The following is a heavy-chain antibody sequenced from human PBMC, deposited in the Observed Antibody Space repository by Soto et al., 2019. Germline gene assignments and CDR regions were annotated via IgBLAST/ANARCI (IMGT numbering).Heavy chain of an antibody. CDR3: ARPPMATIYRYFDY. CDR1: GGSISSSNW. V-gene: IGHV4-4*02. Sequence: QVQLQESGPGLVKPSGTLSLTCAVSGGSISSSNWWSWVRQPPGKGLEWIGEIYHSGSTNYNPSLKSRVTISVDKSKNQLSLKLSPLTAADTDVYYCARPPMATIYRYFDYWGQGTLVTVSS. D-gene: IGHD5-12*01. J-gene: IGHJ4*02. CDR2: IYHSGST.